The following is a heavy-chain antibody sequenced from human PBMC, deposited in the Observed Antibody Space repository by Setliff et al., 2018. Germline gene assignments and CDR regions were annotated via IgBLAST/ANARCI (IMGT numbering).Heavy chain of an antibody. CDR1: GFNFSNYE. CDR2: ISSIGRLI. J-gene: IGHJ6*04. CDR3: ASPPIRQYNYYMDV. D-gene: IGHD1-20*01. V-gene: IGHV3-48*03. Sequence: GESLKISCSGSGFNFSNYEINWVRQAPGKGLEWISYISSIGRLIHYADSVKGRFTVFRGNAGNSVHLQMNNLRVDDAAIYYCASPPIRQYNYYMDVWGTGTTVTV.